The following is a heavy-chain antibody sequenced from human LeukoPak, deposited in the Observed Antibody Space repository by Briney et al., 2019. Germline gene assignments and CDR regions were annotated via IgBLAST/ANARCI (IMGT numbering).Heavy chain of an antibody. D-gene: IGHD6-13*01. CDR3: ARVVAAAGTRGVDY. CDR1: GFTFSSYP. Sequence: GRSLRLSCAASGFTFSSYPMHWVPQAPGKGLEWGAVISYDGSNKYYADSVKGRFTITRDNSKNTLYLQMNSLRAEDTAVYYCARVVAAAGTRGVDYWGQGTLVTVSS. CDR2: ISYDGSNK. J-gene: IGHJ4*02. V-gene: IGHV3-30-3*01.